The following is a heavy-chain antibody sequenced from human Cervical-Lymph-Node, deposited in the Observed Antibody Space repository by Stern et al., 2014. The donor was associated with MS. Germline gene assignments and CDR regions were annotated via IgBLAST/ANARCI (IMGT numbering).Heavy chain of an antibody. V-gene: IGHV3-30*03. CDR1: GFSFSDYG. CDR2: ISYDGSNE. CDR3: AHADCSNVSCYPDAFET. Sequence: VHLGESGGGVVQPGRSLRLSCAASGFSFSDYGMHWVRQLPGKGMEWLAVISYDGSNEYSVDSGRGRFNISRDNSQQQRCPSLNSLSAEDTAMYYCAHADCSNVSCYPDAFETWGQGTMVTVSS. J-gene: IGHJ3*02. D-gene: IGHD2-2*01.